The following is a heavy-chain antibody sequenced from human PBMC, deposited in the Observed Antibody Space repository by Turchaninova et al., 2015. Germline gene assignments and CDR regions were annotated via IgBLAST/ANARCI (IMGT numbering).Heavy chain of an antibody. CDR3: TSIPFAVLAANKYYFES. Sequence: LQLQESGPGLVKSSETLSHTCTVSRGYIATNHYYWGWFRQPPGKGLEWLGIVYHSGSTFCNPSLTSRVTIMVDTSKNQFSLNLASVTAADTAVYYCTSIPFAVLAANKYYFESWGQGTLVIVSS. V-gene: IGHV4-39*07. D-gene: IGHD1-26*01. CDR2: VYHSGST. J-gene: IGHJ4*02. CDR1: RGYIATNHYY.